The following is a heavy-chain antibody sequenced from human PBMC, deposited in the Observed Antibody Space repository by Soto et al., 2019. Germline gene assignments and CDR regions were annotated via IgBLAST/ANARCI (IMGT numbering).Heavy chain of an antibody. Sequence: GGSLRLSCAASGFTFSSYGMHWVRQAPGKGLEWVAVISYDGSNKYYADSVKGRFTISRDNSKNTLYLQMNSLRAEDTAVYYCAKADVMTTKEDYYYYGMDVWGQGTTVTVSS. CDR1: GFTFSSYG. J-gene: IGHJ6*02. CDR3: AKADVMTTKEDYYYYGMDV. CDR2: ISYDGSNK. V-gene: IGHV3-30*18. D-gene: IGHD3-16*01.